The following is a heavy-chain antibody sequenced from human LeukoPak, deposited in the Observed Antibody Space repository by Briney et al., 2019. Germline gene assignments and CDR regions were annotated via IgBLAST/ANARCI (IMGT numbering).Heavy chain of an antibody. CDR3: AHKEAGSDAFDI. D-gene: IGHD6-13*01. V-gene: IGHV2-5*02. CDR2: IYWDDDK. Sequence: SSPTLVNPTQTLTLTCTFSGFSLSTSAGGVGWIRQPPGKALEWLALIYWDDDKRYSPSLKSRLTITKDTSKNQVVLTMTNMDPVDTATYYCAHKEAGSDAFDIWGQGTMVTVSS. CDR1: GFSLSTSAGG. J-gene: IGHJ3*02.